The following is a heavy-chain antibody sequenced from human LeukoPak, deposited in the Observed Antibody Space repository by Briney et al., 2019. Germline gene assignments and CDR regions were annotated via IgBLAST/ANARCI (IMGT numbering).Heavy chain of an antibody. CDR2: INPNSGGT. CDR1: GYTFTGYY. J-gene: IGHJ5*02. CDR3: ARNRYPIVVVPAAPNWFDP. D-gene: IGHD2-2*01. V-gene: IGHV1-2*02. Sequence: ASVKVSCKASGYTFTGYYMHWVRQAPGQGLEWMGWINPNSGGTNYAQKFQGRVTMTRDTSISTAYMELSRLRSDDTAVHYCARNRYPIVVVPAAPNWFDPWGQGTLVTVSS.